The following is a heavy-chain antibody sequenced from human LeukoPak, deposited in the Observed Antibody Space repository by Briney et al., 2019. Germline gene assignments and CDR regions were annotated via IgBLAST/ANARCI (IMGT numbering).Heavy chain of an antibody. V-gene: IGHV3-21*01. J-gene: IGHJ4*02. Sequence: GGSLRLSCAASGFTFSSYSMNWVRQAPGKGLEWVSSISSSSSYIYYADSVKGRFTISRDNAKNSLYLQMNSLRAEDTAVYYCAREQDYGDYVIAYWGQGTLVTVSS. CDR1: GFTFSSYS. D-gene: IGHD4-17*01. CDR2: ISSSSSYI. CDR3: AREQDYGDYVIAY.